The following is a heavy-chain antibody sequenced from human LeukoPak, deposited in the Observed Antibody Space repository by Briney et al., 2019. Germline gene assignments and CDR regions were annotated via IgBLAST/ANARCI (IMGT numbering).Heavy chain of an antibody. CDR1: GYTFTSYY. J-gene: IGHJ4*02. CDR2: INPSGGST. D-gene: IGHD3-3*01. CDR3: ARVHRYYDFWSGYYPFDY. V-gene: IGHV1-46*01. Sequence: ASVKVSCKASGYTFTSYYMHWVRQAPGQGLEWMGIINPSGGSTSYAQKFQGRVTMTRDMSTSTVYMELSSLRSEDTAVYYCARVHRYYDFWSGYYPFDYWGQGTLVTVSS.